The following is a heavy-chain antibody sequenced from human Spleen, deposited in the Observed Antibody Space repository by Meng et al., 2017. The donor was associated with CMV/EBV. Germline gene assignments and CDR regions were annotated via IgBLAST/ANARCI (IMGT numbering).Heavy chain of an antibody. CDR1: GFALSTSGVG. Sequence: CTFSGFALSTSGVGVGWIRQPPGKALEWLALIYWNDDKRYSPSLKSRLTITKDTSKNQVVLTMTNMDPVDTATYYCAHRVKPTNYDYWGQGTLVTDSS. J-gene: IGHJ4*02. CDR2: IYWNDDK. V-gene: IGHV2-5*01. D-gene: IGHD2-8*01. CDR3: AHRVKPTNYDY.